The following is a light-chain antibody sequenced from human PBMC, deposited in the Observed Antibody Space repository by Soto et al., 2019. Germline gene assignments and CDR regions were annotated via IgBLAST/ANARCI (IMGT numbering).Light chain of an antibody. Sequence: IQMTQSPSSLSASVGDRVTLTCRASQRIDDYLGWCQQKPGKAPKSLISAASRLQSGVPSRFSATGSGTDFTLTISSLEPEDFATYYCQQYHSYPYTFGQGTKLEIK. V-gene: IGKV1-16*01. CDR1: QRIDDY. J-gene: IGKJ2*01. CDR3: QQYHSYPYT. CDR2: AAS.